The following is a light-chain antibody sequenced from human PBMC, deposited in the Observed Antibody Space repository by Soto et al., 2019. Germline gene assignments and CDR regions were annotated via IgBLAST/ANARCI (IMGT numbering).Light chain of an antibody. Sequence: EIWLTQSPGTLSLPPGESATLSCRAGQSVGKDYLAWYQQRPGQAPRLLIYGASTRATGIPDRFSGSGSGTGFTLTISRLEPEDFAVYYCQQYASSPITFGQGTRLEIK. V-gene: IGKV3-20*01. CDR2: GAS. J-gene: IGKJ5*01. CDR3: QQYASSPIT. CDR1: QSVGKDY.